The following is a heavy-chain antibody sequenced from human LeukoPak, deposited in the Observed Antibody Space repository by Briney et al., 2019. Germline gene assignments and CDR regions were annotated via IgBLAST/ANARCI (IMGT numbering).Heavy chain of an antibody. D-gene: IGHD2-21*01. Sequence: PGGSLRLSCVASGFSFSNYAMTWVRQAPGKGLEWVSSVSESGSATYYADSMKGRFIISRDNSKNTLYLQNNRLRVEDTAVYYCLAGHRRYFDYWGQGTLVTVSS. CDR1: GFSFSNYA. J-gene: IGHJ4*02. CDR3: LAGHRRYFDY. CDR2: VSESGSAT. V-gene: IGHV3-23*01.